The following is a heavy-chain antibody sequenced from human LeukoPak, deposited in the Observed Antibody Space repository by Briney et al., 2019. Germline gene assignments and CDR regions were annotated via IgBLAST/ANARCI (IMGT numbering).Heavy chain of an antibody. CDR1: GGSFSGYY. V-gene: IGHV4-34*01. Sequence: PSETLSLTCAVYGGSFSGYYWSWIRQPPGKGLEWIGEINHSGSTNYNPSLKGRVTISVDTSKNQFSLKLSSVTAADTAVYYCARARYSYYSSSLYDYWGQGTLVTVSS. CDR3: ARARYSYYSSSLYDY. CDR2: INHSGST. D-gene: IGHD6-6*01. J-gene: IGHJ4*02.